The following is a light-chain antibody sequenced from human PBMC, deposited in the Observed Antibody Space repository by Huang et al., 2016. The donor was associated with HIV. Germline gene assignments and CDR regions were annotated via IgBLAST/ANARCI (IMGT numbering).Light chain of an antibody. CDR1: QSVNSN. V-gene: IGKV3-15*01. J-gene: IGKJ2*01. CDR2: AAS. Sequence: EIVMTQSPATPSVSPGERATLSCRASQSVNSNLAWYQQKTGQYPRFLIHAASTRATGTPGRFSGSGSGSEFTLTITSLQSEDFATYYCQQYNDWPPYTFGQGTKVEIK. CDR3: QQYNDWPPYT.